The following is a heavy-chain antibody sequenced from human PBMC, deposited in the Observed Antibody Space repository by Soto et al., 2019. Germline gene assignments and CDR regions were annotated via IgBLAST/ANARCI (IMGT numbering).Heavy chain of an antibody. D-gene: IGHD5-12*01. CDR3: PKGTRVHGYLTPSDYWYFDL. Sequence: EVQLLESGGGLVQPGGSLRLSCAASGFTFSSYAMSWVRQAPGKGLEWVSAISGSGGSTYYADSVKGRFTISRDNSKNTLYLQMNSLRAEDTAVYYCPKGTRVHGYLTPSDYWYFDLWGRGTLVTVSS. CDR1: GFTFSSYA. CDR2: ISGSGGST. J-gene: IGHJ2*01. V-gene: IGHV3-23*01.